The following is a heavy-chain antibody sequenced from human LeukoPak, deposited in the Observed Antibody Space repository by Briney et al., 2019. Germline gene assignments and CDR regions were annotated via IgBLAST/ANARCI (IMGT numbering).Heavy chain of an antibody. CDR1: GGSISSGGYY. CDR3: ARGSGYDHVYDF. V-gene: IGHV4-31*03. D-gene: IGHD5-12*01. Sequence: SQTLSLTCTVSGGSISSGGYYWSWIRQHPGKGLEWIGYIYYSGSTYYNPSLKSRVTISVDTSKNHFSLKLSSVTAADTAVYYCARGSGYDHVYDFWGQGTLVTVSS. CDR2: IYYSGST. J-gene: IGHJ4*02.